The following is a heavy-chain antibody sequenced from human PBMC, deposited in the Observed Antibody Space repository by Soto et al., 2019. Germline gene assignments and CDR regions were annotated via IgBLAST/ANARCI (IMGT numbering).Heavy chain of an antibody. CDR1: GFTFSSYS. Sequence: EVQLVESGGGLVKPGGSLRLSCAASGFTFSSYSMNWVRQAPGKGLEWVSSISSSSSYIYYADSVKGRFTISRDNAKNSLYVKMNRQSAGDTAVYYCASGGRLRDSWGQGTLVTVSS. V-gene: IGHV3-21*01. J-gene: IGHJ4*02. CDR3: ASGGRLRDS. CDR2: ISSSSSYI.